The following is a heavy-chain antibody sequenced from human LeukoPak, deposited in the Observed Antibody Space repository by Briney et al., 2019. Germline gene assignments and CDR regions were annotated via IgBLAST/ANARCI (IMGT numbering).Heavy chain of an antibody. D-gene: IGHD3-16*01. V-gene: IGHV4-30-4*01. J-gene: IGHJ4*02. Sequence: PSETLSLTCTVSGGSISSGDYYWSWIRQPPGKGLEWIVYIYYSGSTYYNPSLKSRVTISVDTSKNQFSLKLSSVTAADTAVYYCARRRVDDYVWGSSFDYWGQGTLVTVSS. CDR2: IYYSGST. CDR3: ARRRVDDYVWGSSFDY. CDR1: GGSISSGDYY.